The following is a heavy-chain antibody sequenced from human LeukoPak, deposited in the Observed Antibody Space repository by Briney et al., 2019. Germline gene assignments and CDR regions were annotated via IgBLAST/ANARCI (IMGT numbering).Heavy chain of an antibody. J-gene: IGHJ4*02. Sequence: SETLSLTCTVSGGSISSDYWSWIRQPPGKGLEWIGYIYYSGSTNYNPSLKSRVTISVDTSKNQFSLKLSSVTAADTAVYYCASTPMVRGVLIRTYFDYWGQGTLVTVSS. V-gene: IGHV4-59*01. D-gene: IGHD3-10*01. CDR2: IYYSGST. CDR1: GGSISSDY. CDR3: ASTPMVRGVLIRTYFDY.